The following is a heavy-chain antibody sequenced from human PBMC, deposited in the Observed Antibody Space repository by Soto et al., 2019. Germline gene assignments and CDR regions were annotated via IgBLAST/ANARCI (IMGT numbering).Heavy chain of an antibody. Sequence: ASVKVSCKASGGTFSSYAISWVRQAPGQGLEWMGGIIPIFGTANYAQKFQGRVTITADESTSTAYMELSSLRSEDTAVYYCAGGGGVEMATINHYYGMDVWGQGTTVTVSS. D-gene: IGHD5-12*01. CDR2: IIPIFGTA. CDR1: GGTFSSYA. J-gene: IGHJ6*02. CDR3: AGGGGVEMATINHYYGMDV. V-gene: IGHV1-69*13.